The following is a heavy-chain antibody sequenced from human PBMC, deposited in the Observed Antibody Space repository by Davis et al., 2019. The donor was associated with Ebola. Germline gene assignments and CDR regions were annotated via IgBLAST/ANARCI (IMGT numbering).Heavy chain of an antibody. J-gene: IGHJ6*02. Sequence: GESLKISCAASGFTFSSYAMHRVRPAPGKGLEWVAVISYDGSNKHYADSVKGRFTIARDNSKNTLYLQMNSLRAEDTAVYYCASTARYYYYGMDVWGQGTTVTVSS. CDR1: GFTFSSYA. CDR2: ISYDGSNK. CDR3: ASTARYYYYGMDV. V-gene: IGHV3-30*14. D-gene: IGHD5-18*01.